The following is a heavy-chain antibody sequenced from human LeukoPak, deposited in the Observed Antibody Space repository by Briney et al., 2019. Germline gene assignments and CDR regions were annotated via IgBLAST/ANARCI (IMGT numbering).Heavy chain of an antibody. Sequence: QTGGSLRLSCAASGFTFSGFWMGWVRQAPGKGLEWVANIKEDGSQKYYVDSVKGRFTISRDNARNSLYLQMNSLRAEDTAVYYCAKDKPLGYSSGWYPYYFDYWGQGTLVTVSS. CDR3: AKDKPLGYSSGWYPYYFDY. J-gene: IGHJ4*02. V-gene: IGHV3-7*03. D-gene: IGHD6-19*01. CDR1: GFTFSGFW. CDR2: IKEDGSQK.